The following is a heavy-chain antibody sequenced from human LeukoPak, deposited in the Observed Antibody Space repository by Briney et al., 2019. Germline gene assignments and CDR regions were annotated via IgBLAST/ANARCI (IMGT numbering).Heavy chain of an antibody. J-gene: IGHJ6*03. D-gene: IGHD2-15*01. Sequence: SETLSLTCTVSGGSITSSSYYWGWIRQPPGNGLEWIGSIYYSGSTYYNPSLKSRVTISVDTSKNQFSLKLSSVTAADTAVYYCARRPYCSGGSCYRHYYYMDVWGKGTTVTISS. CDR3: ARRPYCSGGSCYRHYYYMDV. CDR2: IYYSGST. CDR1: GGSITSSSYY. V-gene: IGHV4-39*07.